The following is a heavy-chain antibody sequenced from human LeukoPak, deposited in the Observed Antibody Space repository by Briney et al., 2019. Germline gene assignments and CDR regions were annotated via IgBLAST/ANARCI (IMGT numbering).Heavy chain of an antibody. V-gene: IGHV4-59*08. J-gene: IGHJ4*02. CDR2: MDYSGST. Sequence: SETLSLTCTVSGGSISDYYWTWIRQSPGTGLEWIGYMDYSGSTAYNPSFKSRVTISIDTSKKQFSLELSSVTAADTAIYFCARRKRGSGGPFDYWGQGTLVTVSS. CDR3: ARRKRGSGGPFDY. D-gene: IGHD6-19*01. CDR1: GGSISDYY.